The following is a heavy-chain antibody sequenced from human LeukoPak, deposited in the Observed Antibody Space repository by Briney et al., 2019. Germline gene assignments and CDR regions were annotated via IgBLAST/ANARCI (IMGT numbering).Heavy chain of an antibody. V-gene: IGHV3-64*02. CDR2: IGSNEVNT. CDR1: SFTRRWYG. CDR3: ARWLRGYDL. J-gene: IGHJ4*02. Sequence: SGQSLRLSYSACSFTRRWYGMHWVRQAPGKGPEYVSAIGSNEVNTYYEDSVKCRFTISRDTSKNTLYLQMGSLRGDDMAVYYCARWLRGYDLWGQGALVIVSS. D-gene: IGHD2-15*01.